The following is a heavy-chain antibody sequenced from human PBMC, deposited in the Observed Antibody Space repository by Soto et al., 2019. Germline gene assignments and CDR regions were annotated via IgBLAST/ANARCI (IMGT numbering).Heavy chain of an antibody. J-gene: IGHJ4*02. CDR3: ARRYGASFDY. CDR2: IYYSGST. Sequence: SETLSLTCTVSGGSSSSYYWSWIRQPPGKGLEWIGYIYYSGSTNYNPSLKSRVTISVDTSKNQFSLKLSSVTAADTAVYYCARRYGASFDYWGQGTLVNVSS. CDR1: GGSSSSYY. V-gene: IGHV4-59*01. D-gene: IGHD4-17*01.